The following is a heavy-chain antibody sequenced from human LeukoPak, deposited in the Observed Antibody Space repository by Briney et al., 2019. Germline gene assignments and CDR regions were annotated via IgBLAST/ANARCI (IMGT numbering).Heavy chain of an antibody. Sequence: SETLSLTCTVAGGSISSSSYYWGWIRQPPGKGLEWIGTIYYSGSTYYNPSLESRVTISVDTSKNQISLKLSPVTAADTAVYYCARARITMIVVVSAFDIWGQGTMVTVSS. CDR1: GGSISSSSYY. J-gene: IGHJ3*02. CDR2: IYYSGST. V-gene: IGHV4-39*07. CDR3: ARARITMIVVVSAFDI. D-gene: IGHD3-22*01.